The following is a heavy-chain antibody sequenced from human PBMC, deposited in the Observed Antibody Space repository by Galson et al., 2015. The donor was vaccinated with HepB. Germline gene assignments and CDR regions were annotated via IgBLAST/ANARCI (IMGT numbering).Heavy chain of an antibody. Sequence: SLRLSCAASGFTVSSHYMSWVRQAPGKGLEWVSVLESGGSTYYADSVKGRFTISRDNYKNILFPQMKSLRAEDTAVYYCARDYYARVGYWGQGTLVTVSS. CDR1: GFTVSSHY. D-gene: IGHD3-22*01. CDR2: LESGGST. CDR3: ARDYYARVGY. V-gene: IGHV3-66*01. J-gene: IGHJ4*02.